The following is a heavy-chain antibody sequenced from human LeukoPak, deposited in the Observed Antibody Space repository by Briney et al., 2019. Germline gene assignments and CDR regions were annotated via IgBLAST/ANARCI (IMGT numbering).Heavy chain of an antibody. D-gene: IGHD4-17*01. J-gene: IGHJ4*02. CDR1: GFTFTNYE. CDR2: IKSRSDGGTT. Sequence: GGSLRLSCATSGFTFTNYEMNWVRQAPGKGLEWVGRIKSRSDGGTTDYATPVKGRFTISRDDPKATVYLQMDSLKTEDTAVYYCTTPLTTVTMLPFDSWGQGTLVTVSS. V-gene: IGHV3-15*01. CDR3: TTPLTTVTMLPFDS.